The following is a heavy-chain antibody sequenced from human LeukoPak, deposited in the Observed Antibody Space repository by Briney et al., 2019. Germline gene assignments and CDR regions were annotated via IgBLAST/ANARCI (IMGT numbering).Heavy chain of an antibody. CDR2: MNPNSGNT. CDR3: ARGLGRAAMVTRGGVRFDY. CDR1: GYTLTELS. J-gene: IGHJ4*02. Sequence: GASVKVSCKVSGYTLTELSMHWVRQATGQGLEWMGWMNPNSGNTGYAQKFQGRVTMTRNTSISTAYMELSSLTSEDTAVYYCARGLGRAAMVTRGGVRFDYWGQGTLVTVSS. D-gene: IGHD5-18*01. V-gene: IGHV1-8*01.